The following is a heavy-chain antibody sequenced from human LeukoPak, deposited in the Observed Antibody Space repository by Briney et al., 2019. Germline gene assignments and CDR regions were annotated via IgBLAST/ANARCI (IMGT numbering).Heavy chain of an antibody. CDR1: GDSISSHY. CDR3: ARGGVGATTSLDY. V-gene: IGHV4-59*11. D-gene: IGHD1-26*01. CDR2: VHYSGGA. J-gene: IGHJ4*02. Sequence: PSETLSLTCTVSGDSISSHYWSWIRQSPGKGLEWIGYVHYSGGATYNPSLKSRVTISVDTSKNQFSLKLSSVTAADTAVYYCARGGVGATTSLDYWGQGTLVTVSS.